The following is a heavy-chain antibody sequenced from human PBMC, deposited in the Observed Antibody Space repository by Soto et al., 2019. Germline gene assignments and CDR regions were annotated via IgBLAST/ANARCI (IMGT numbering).Heavy chain of an antibody. V-gene: IGHV3-21*01. CDR2: ISSSSSYI. CDR3: AREWDSGYDLLAFDI. CDR1: GFTFSSYS. D-gene: IGHD5-12*01. Sequence: EVQLVESGGGLVQPGGSLRLSCAASGFTFSSYSMNWVRQAPGKGLEWVSSISSSSSYIYYADSVKGRFTISRDNAKNSLYLQMNSLRAEDTAVYYCAREWDSGYDLLAFDIWGQGTMVTVSS. J-gene: IGHJ3*02.